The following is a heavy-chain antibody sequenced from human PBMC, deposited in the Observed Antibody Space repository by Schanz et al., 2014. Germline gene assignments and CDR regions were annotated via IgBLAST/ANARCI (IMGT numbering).Heavy chain of an antibody. V-gene: IGHV3-33*06. Sequence: QVHLVESGGGVVQPGRSLRLSCAASGFTFSSYGMHWVRQAPGKGLEWVAIIWYDGSNKYYADSVKGRFTISRDNSKNTLYLQMNSLRAEDTAVYYCAKDQGSYGSGSYSYFDYWGQGTLATVSS. CDR1: GFTFSSYG. J-gene: IGHJ4*02. CDR2: IWYDGSNK. CDR3: AKDQGSYGSGSYSYFDY. D-gene: IGHD3-10*01.